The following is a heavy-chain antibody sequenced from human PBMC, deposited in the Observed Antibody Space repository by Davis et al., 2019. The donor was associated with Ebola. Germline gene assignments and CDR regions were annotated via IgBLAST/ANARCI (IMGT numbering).Heavy chain of an antibody. CDR2: IKSKTDGGTT. CDR1: GFTSSKAW. V-gene: IGHV3-15*01. Sequence: GESLKISCAVSGFTSSKAWVTWVRQAPGKGLEWVGRIKSKTDGGTTDYAAPVKGRFIMSRDESKNILYLQMNSLKTEDTAVYYCTTDSPFYDLWIGYCCHWGQGTLVTVSS. D-gene: IGHD3-3*01. CDR3: TTDSPFYDLWIGYCCH. J-gene: IGHJ4*02.